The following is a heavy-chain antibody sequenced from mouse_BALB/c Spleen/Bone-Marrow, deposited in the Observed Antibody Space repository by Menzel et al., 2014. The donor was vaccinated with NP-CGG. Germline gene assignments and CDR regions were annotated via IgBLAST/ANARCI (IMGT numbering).Heavy chain of an antibody. D-gene: IGHD1-1*01. J-gene: IGHJ3*01. Sequence: QVQLQQSGPELVKSGASVKISCKASGYVFSSSWMNWVKQRPGQGLEWIGRIYPGDGDTNYNGKFKGKATLTADKSSSKAYMQLSSLTSVDAAVCFCARTYGSSFFAYWGQGTLVTVSA. CDR1: GYVFSSSW. CDR2: IYPGDGDT. CDR3: ARTYGSSFFAY. V-gene: IGHV1-82*01.